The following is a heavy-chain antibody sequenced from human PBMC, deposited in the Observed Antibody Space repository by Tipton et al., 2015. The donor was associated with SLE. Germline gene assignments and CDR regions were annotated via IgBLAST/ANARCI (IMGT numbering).Heavy chain of an antibody. J-gene: IGHJ4*02. CDR1: DDSISSHY. D-gene: IGHD1-7*01. V-gene: IGHV4-59*11. CDR3: GGGPRDYNWNSIEY. CDR2: MFYNGAT. Sequence: TLSLTCTVSDDSISSHYWNWIRQPPGKGLEWIGYMFYNGATRYNPSLNSRVIMSVDTTKNQFSLKLTSVTAADTAVYYCGGGPRDYNWNSIEYWGQGTMVTVSS.